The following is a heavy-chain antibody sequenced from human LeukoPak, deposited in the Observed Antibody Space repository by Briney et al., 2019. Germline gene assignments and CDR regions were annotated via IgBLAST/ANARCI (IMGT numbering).Heavy chain of an antibody. J-gene: IGHJ4*02. D-gene: IGHD5-18*01. V-gene: IGHV3-30-3*01. CDR2: ISNDGSNK. CDR3: ARDWRTRGYSYGYSAGFDY. CDR1: AFTFCSYA. Sequence: GGYLRLSCAASAFTFCSYAMLWDRQAPGKELEGGAVISNDGSNKDCADSVKGRFTISRDNSKNTLYLQMNSLRAEDTAVYYCARDWRTRGYSYGYSAGFDYWGQGTLVTVSS.